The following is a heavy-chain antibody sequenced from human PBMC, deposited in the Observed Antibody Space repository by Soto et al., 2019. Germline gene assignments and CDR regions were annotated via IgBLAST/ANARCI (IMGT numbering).Heavy chain of an antibody. D-gene: IGHD2-15*01. J-gene: IGHJ5*02. CDR1: SASISSSNW. V-gene: IGHV4-4*02. CDR3: ARADCSGGSRYSSANWFDP. CDR2: IYHSGST. Sequence: QVQLQESGPGLVKPSGTLSLTCAVSSASISSSNWWSWVRQPPGKGLEWIGEIYHSGSTNYKSSLKSRVTISVDKSTNQFCLKLSSVTAADTAVYYCARADCSGGSRYSSANWFDPWGQGTLVTVSS.